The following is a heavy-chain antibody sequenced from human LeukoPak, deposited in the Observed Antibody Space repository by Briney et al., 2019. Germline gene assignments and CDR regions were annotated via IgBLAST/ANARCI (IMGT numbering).Heavy chain of an antibody. Sequence: PGGSLRLSCAASGFTFSTYEMDWVRQAPGKELEWVSYFSSRGSSIYYADSVKGRFTISRDNAKNSLYLQMSSLRVEDTAVYYCARGAAGGDFDYWGQGTLVTVSS. D-gene: IGHD6-13*01. J-gene: IGHJ4*02. CDR1: GFTFSTYE. CDR3: ARGAAGGDFDY. CDR2: FSSRGSSI. V-gene: IGHV3-48*03.